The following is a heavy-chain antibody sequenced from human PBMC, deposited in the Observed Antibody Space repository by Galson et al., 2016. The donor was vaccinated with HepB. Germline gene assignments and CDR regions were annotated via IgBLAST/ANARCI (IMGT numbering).Heavy chain of an antibody. D-gene: IGHD1-26*01. CDR3: ARFSGSYNGDFDY. CDR1: GFTFSRYW. J-gene: IGHJ4*02. CDR2: IKHDGSEK. V-gene: IGHV3-7*01. Sequence: SLRLSCAASGFTFSRYWMSWVRQAPGKGLEWVANIKHDGSEKYYVDSVRGRFTIFRDNAKNSLYVQMNSLSAEDTAVYYCARFSGSYNGDFDYWGQGTLVTVSS.